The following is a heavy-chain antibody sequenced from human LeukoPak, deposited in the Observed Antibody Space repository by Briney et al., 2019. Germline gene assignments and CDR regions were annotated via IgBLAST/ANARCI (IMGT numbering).Heavy chain of an antibody. CDR1: GGSISSSRYY. CDR2: IYYSGST. D-gene: IGHD6-19*01. J-gene: IGHJ4*02. V-gene: IGHV4-61*05. CDR3: ASWGPYSSGGGKGFDY. Sequence: SETLSLTCTVSGGSISSSRYYWGWIRQPPGKGLEWIGYIYYSGSTNYNPSLKSRVTISVDTSKNQFSLKLSSVTAADTAVYYCASWGPYSSGGGKGFDYWGQGTLVTVSS.